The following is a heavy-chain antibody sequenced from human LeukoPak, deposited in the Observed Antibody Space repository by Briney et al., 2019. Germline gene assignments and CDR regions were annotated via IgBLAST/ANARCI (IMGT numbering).Heavy chain of an antibody. Sequence: ASVKVSCKASGYTFTGYIMHWVRQAPGQGLEWMGWINPNSGDTKYTQKFQGRVTMTRDTSISTAYMELSSLRSEDTAVYYCARGRLGDYYYYGMDVWGQGTTVTVSS. V-gene: IGHV1-2*02. CDR3: ARGRLGDYYYYGMDV. CDR1: GYTFTGYI. D-gene: IGHD4-17*01. CDR2: INPNSGDT. J-gene: IGHJ6*02.